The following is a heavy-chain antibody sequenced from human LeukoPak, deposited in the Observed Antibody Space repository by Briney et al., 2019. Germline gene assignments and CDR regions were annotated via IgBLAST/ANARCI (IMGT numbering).Heavy chain of an antibody. CDR1: GSTLSNAW. D-gene: IGHD2-8*02. CDR2: IKSKSDGETT. Sequence: PGGSLRLSCAASGSTLSNAWVSWVRQAPGKGLEWVGHIKSKSDGETTNYAAPVKGRFTISRDDSKNTLYLHMNSLKNEDTAVYHCVSRGCTANACFVSSFNCFDHWGQGSLVTVSS. CDR3: VSRGCTANACFVSSFNCFDH. J-gene: IGHJ4*02. V-gene: IGHV3-15*01.